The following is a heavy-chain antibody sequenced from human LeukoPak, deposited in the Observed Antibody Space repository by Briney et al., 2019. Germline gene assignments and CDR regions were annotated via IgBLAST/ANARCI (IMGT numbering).Heavy chain of an antibody. Sequence: SETLSLTCTVSGGSISSYYWSWIRQPAGKGLEWIGRIYTSGSTNYNPSLKSRATMSVDTSKNQFSLKPSSVTAADTAVYYCARAKSSSWAHYFDYWGQGTLVTVSS. D-gene: IGHD6-13*01. CDR2: IYTSGST. CDR3: ARAKSSSWAHYFDY. CDR1: GGSISSYY. J-gene: IGHJ4*02. V-gene: IGHV4-4*07.